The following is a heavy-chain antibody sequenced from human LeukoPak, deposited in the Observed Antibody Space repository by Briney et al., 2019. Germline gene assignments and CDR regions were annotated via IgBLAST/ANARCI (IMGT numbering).Heavy chain of an antibody. CDR2: ISGSAGST. V-gene: IGHV3-23*01. CDR3: ASLDYFDSSDYGDY. D-gene: IGHD3-22*01. CDR1: GFAFSFFA. Sequence: PGGSLRLSCEASGFAFSFFAMSWLRQAPGKGLEWVSAISGSAGSTYYADSVKGRFTISRDNSKNTLYLQMNSLRAEDTALYYCASLDYFDSSDYGDYWGQGTLVTVSS. J-gene: IGHJ4*02.